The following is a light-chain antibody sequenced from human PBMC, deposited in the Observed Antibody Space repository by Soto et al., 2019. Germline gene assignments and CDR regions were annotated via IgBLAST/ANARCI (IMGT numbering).Light chain of an antibody. CDR2: GST. CDR3: QSYDSSLSGDV. V-gene: IGLV1-40*01. J-gene: IGLJ1*01. CDR1: GANIGATYD. Sequence: QSVLTQPPSLSGAPGQRVTISCTGSGANIGATYDVHWYQHLPGTAPKLLIYGSTNRPSGVPGRFSGSKSGTSASLAITGLQAEDEADYYCQSYDSSLSGDVFGAGTKLTVL.